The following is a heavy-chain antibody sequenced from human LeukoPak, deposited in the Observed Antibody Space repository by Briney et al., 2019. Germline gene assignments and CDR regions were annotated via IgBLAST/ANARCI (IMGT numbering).Heavy chain of an antibody. D-gene: IGHD3-3*01. Sequence: GGSLRLSCAASGFTFSSYWMSWVRQAPGKGLEWVVNIKQDGSEKYYVDSVKGRFTISRDNAKNSLYLQMNSLRAEDTAVYYCARGCHYDFWSGYRGSPTRYYFDYWGQGTLVTVSS. CDR2: IKQDGSEK. V-gene: IGHV3-7*01. CDR3: ARGCHYDFWSGYRGSPTRYYFDY. J-gene: IGHJ4*02. CDR1: GFTFSSYW.